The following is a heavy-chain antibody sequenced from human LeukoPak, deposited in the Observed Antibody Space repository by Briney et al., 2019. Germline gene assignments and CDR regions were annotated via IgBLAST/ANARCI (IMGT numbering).Heavy chain of an antibody. V-gene: IGHV4-59*12. CDR2: IYYSGST. CDR1: GGSISSYY. J-gene: IGHJ3*02. D-gene: IGHD6-19*01. Sequence: SETLSLTCTVSGGSISSYYWSWIRQPPGKGLEWIGYIYYSGSTNYNPSLKSRVTISVDTSKNQFSLKLSSVTAADTAVYYCARAGGSSGWYVAFDIWGQGTMVTVSS. CDR3: ARAGGSSGWYVAFDI.